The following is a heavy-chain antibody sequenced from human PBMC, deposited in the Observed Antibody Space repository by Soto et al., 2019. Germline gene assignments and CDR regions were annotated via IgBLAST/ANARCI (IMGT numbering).Heavy chain of an antibody. Sequence: PGESLKISCKGSGYSFTNYWIGWVRQMPGKGLEWMGIIYPGDSDTGYSPSFQGQVTISADKSISTAYLQWSSLKASDTAMYYCARAMVRGKNYYGVDVWGQGTTVTVSS. V-gene: IGHV5-51*01. CDR3: ARAMVRGKNYYGVDV. D-gene: IGHD3-10*01. CDR2: IYPGDSDT. J-gene: IGHJ6*02. CDR1: GYSFTNYW.